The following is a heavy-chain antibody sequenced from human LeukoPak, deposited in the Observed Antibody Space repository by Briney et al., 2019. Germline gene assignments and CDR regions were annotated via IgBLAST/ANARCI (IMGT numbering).Heavy chain of an antibody. CDR3: AKSVFHIMTDYYFALDV. CDR2: IWYDGSNK. J-gene: IGHJ6*02. Sequence: PGGSLRLSCAASGFTFSSYGMHWVRQAPGKGLEWVAVIWYDGSNKYYADSVKGRFTISRDNSQHTLYLQVSSLRAEDTAVYFCAKSVFHIMTDYYFALDVWGQGTTVTVSS. V-gene: IGHV3-33*06. D-gene: IGHD3-9*01. CDR1: GFTFSSYG.